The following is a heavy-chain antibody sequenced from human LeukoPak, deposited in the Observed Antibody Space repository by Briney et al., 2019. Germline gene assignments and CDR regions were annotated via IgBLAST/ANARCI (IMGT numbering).Heavy chain of an antibody. CDR3: ARHTDIAPLPSLKY. J-gene: IGHJ4*02. V-gene: IGHV4-59*08. CDR1: GGSISSYY. Sequence: ESLSLTCTVAGGSISSYYWSWIRQTPRKGLEWIGDISYLVSTNYNSSLTSRVTISVDTSKNQFSLKLSSVTAADTAVYYCARHTDIAPLPSLKYWGQGNLGT. D-gene: IGHD2-2*01. CDR2: ISYLVST.